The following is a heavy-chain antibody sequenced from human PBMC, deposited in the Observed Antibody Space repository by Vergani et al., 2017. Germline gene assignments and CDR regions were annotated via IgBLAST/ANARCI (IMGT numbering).Heavy chain of an antibody. CDR3: ARAGFVDFWRDAFDI. CDR1: GFTFSSYG. V-gene: IGHV3-33*01. CDR2: IWYDGSNK. J-gene: IGHJ3*02. Sequence: VQLLESGGGLVQPGGSLRLSCAASGFTFSSYGMHWVRQAPGKGLEWVAVIWYDGSNKYYADSLKGRFTITRDNSKNTLYLQMNSLRAEDTAVYYCARAGFVDFWRDAFDIWGQGTMVTVSS. D-gene: IGHD3-3*01.